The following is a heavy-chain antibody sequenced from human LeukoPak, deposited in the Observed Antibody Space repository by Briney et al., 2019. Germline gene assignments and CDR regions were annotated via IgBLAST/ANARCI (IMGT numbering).Heavy chain of an antibody. V-gene: IGHV3-21*01. D-gene: IGHD5-18*01. CDR1: GFTFSSYS. Sequence: GGSLRLSCAASGFTFSSYSMNWVRQAPGKGLEWVSSISSTSNYIYYADSVKGRFTISRDDAKTSLYLQMNSLRAEDTAVYYCARDDRYSYGYSQSGHFDYWGQGILVTVSS. CDR2: ISSTSNYI. CDR3: ARDDRYSYGYSQSGHFDY. J-gene: IGHJ4*02.